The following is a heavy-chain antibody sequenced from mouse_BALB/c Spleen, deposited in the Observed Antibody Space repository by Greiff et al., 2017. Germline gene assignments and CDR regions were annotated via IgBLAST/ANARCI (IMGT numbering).Heavy chain of an antibody. D-gene: IGHD2-10*02. Sequence: EVQLQQSGAELVRSGASVKLSCTASGFNIKDYYMHWVKQRPEQGLEWIGWIDPENGDTEYAPKFQGKATMTADTSSNTAYLQLSSLTSEDTAVYYCNAGYGNLPYYFDYWGQGTTLTVSS. CDR1: GFNIKDYY. CDR2: IDPENGDT. CDR3: NAGYGNLPYYFDY. J-gene: IGHJ2*01. V-gene: IGHV14-4*02.